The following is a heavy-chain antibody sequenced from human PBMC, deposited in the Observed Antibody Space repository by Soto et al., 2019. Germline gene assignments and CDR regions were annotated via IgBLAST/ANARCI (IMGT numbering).Heavy chain of an antibody. CDR3: ARDRVAATQTPYYYYGMDV. V-gene: IGHV4-31*03. CDR1: GGYISSGGYY. D-gene: IGHD2-15*01. Sequence: TSETLSLTCTVSGGYISSGGYYWSWIRQHPGKGLEWIGYIYYSGSTYYNPSLKSRVTISVDTSKNQFSLKLSSVTAADTAVYYCARDRVAATQTPYYYYGMDVWGQGTTVTVSS. CDR2: IYYSGST. J-gene: IGHJ6*02.